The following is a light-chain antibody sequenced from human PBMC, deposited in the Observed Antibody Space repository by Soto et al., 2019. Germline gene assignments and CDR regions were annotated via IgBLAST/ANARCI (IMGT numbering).Light chain of an antibody. CDR1: SSDIGHYDY. CDR2: HFT. J-gene: IGLJ1*01. V-gene: IGLV2-14*03. CDR3: CSLTTSHTYV. Sequence: QSVLTQPASVSGSPGQSITISCTGTSSDIGHYDYVSWYQQHPGKAPKLMIYHFTYRPSGVSNRYSGSKSGNSASLTISGLQADDEADYYCCSLTTSHTYVFGSGTKVTVL.